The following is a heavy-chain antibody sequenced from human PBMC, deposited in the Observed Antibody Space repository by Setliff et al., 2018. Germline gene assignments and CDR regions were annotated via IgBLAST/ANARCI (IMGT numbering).Heavy chain of an antibody. D-gene: IGHD6-19*01. Sequence: ASVKVSCKTSGFSFTTFGFSWVRQAPGQGLEWMGWISAYDGNTRFAQNIQGRVTLTTDTPTSTAYMELRSLRSDDTAAYYCARSPPNRGFGSGWYGDFWGQGTLVTVSS. V-gene: IGHV1-18*01. CDR1: GFSFTTFG. CDR2: ISAYDGNT. J-gene: IGHJ4*02. CDR3: ARSPPNRGFGSGWYGDF.